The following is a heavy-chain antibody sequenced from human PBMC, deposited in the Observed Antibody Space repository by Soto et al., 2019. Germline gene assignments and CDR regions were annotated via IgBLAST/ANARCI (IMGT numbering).Heavy chain of an antibody. V-gene: IGHV1-58*02. CDR3: ARRDYYDSSGYPAARFDY. CDR1: GFTFTNSA. J-gene: IGHJ4*02. Sequence: GASVKVSCKTSGFTFTNSAIQWVRQARGERLEWIGWIVVGTGNAKYAQKFQDRVTITRDMSTGTAFVELRKLRSDDTAVYYCARRDYYDSSGYPAARFDYWGQGTLVTVSS. D-gene: IGHD3-22*01. CDR2: IVVGTGNA.